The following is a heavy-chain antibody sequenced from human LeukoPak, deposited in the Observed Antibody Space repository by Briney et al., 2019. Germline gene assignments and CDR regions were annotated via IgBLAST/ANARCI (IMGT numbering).Heavy chain of an antibody. CDR3: AREAHPEAVQLWYYMDV. CDR2: IYYSGST. Sequence: SQTLSLTCTVSGGSISSGDYYWSWIRQPPGKGLEWIGYIYYSGSTYYNPSLKSRVTISVDTSKNQFSLKLSSVTAADTAVYYCAREAHPEAVQLWYYMDVWGKGTTVIVSS. D-gene: IGHD5-18*01. CDR1: GGSISSGDYY. J-gene: IGHJ6*03. V-gene: IGHV4-30-4*08.